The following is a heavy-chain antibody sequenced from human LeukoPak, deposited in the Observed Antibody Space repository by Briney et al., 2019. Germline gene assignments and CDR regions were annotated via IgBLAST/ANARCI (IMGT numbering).Heavy chain of an antibody. J-gene: IGHJ4*02. V-gene: IGHV3-30*02. CDR3: AKDEIVVPAAMVDY. CDR1: GFTFSSYG. D-gene: IGHD2-2*01. CDR2: IRYDGSNK. Sequence: PGGSLRLSCAASGFTFSSYGMHWVRQAPGKGLEWVAFIRYDGSNKYYADSVKGRFTISRDNSKNTLYLQMNSLRAEDTAVYYCAKDEIVVPAAMVDYWGQGTLVTVSS.